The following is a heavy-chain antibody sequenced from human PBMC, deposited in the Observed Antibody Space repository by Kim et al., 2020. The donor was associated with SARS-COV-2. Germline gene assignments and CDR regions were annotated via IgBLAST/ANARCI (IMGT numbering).Heavy chain of an antibody. CDR1: GFTFSSYA. CDR3: ARNDGDYDGGAFDI. V-gene: IGHV3-30-3*01. J-gene: IGHJ3*02. D-gene: IGHD4-17*01. Sequence: GGSLRLSCAASGFTFSSYAMHWVRQAPGKGLEWVAVISYDGSNKYYADSVKGRFTISRDNSKNTLYLQMNSLRAEDTAVYYCARNDGDYDGGAFDIWGQGTMVTVSS. CDR2: ISYDGSNK.